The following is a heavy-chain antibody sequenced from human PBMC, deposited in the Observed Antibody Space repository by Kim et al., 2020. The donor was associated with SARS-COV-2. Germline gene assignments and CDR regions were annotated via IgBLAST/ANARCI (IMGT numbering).Heavy chain of an antibody. CDR3: ASGSYYYDSSGQILPFN. Sequence: SETLSLTCTVSGGSISSYYWSWIRQPPGKGLEWIGYIYYSGSTNYNPSLKSRVTISVDTSKNQFSLKLSSVTAADTAVYYCASGSYYYDSSGQILPFNWGQGTLVTVSS. CDR1: GGSISSYY. V-gene: IGHV4-59*01. D-gene: IGHD3-22*01. CDR2: IYYSGST. J-gene: IGHJ4*02.